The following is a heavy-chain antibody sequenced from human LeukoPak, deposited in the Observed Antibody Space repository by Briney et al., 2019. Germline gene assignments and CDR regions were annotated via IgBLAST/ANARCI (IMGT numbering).Heavy chain of an antibody. CDR1: GFTFSSYS. V-gene: IGHV3-23*01. CDR2: ISGSGGST. J-gene: IGHJ4*02. CDR3: AFLDVVVPAARIDY. Sequence: PGGSLRLSCAASGFTFSSYSMSWVRQAPGKGLEWVSAISGSGGSTYYADSVKGRFTISRDNSKNTLYLQMNSLRAEDTAVYYCAFLDVVVPAARIDYWGQGTLVTVSS. D-gene: IGHD2-2*01.